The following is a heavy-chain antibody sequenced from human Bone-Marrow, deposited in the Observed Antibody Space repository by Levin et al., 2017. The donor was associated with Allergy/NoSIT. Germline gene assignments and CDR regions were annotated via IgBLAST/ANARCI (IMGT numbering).Heavy chain of an antibody. V-gene: IGHV4-59*12. CDR2: IYYTGST. D-gene: IGHD3-10*01. CDR3: ATGPRGRPYYFDY. Sequence: SETLSLTCIVSGVSISTYYWSWIRQPPGKGLEWIASIYYTGSTTYSPSLKSRVTISVDTSKNQFSLILTSLTAADTAIYYCATGPRGRPYYFDYWGQGTLVTVSS. J-gene: IGHJ4*02. CDR1: GVSISTYY.